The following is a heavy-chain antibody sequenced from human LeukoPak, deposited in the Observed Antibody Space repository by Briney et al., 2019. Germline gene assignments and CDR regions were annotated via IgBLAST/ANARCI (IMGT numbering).Heavy chain of an antibody. J-gene: IGHJ5*02. CDR2: IYHSGST. V-gene: IGHV4-4*02. CDR3: ARDKGGWFDP. Sequence: KSSETLSLTCAVSGGSISSSNWWSWVRQPPGKGLEWIGEIYHSGSTNYNPSLKSRVTISVDTSKNQFSLKLSSVTAADTAVYYCARDKGGWFDPWGQGTLVTVSS. CDR1: GGSISSSNW. D-gene: IGHD3-16*01.